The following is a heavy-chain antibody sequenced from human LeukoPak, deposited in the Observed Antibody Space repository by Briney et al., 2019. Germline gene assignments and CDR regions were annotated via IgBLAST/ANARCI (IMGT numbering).Heavy chain of an antibody. V-gene: IGHV4-34*01. J-gene: IGHJ3*01. Sequence: PSETLSLTCAVYGASFSGYYWSWIRQPPGKGVEWIGDINHSGSTNYNVSLESRVTMSVDTSKNQFTLKLNSVTAADTPVYYCAKVYSSSSRDAFDVWGPGTMVTVSS. CDR2: INHSGST. CDR3: AKVYSSSSRDAFDV. CDR1: GASFSGYY. D-gene: IGHD6-6*01.